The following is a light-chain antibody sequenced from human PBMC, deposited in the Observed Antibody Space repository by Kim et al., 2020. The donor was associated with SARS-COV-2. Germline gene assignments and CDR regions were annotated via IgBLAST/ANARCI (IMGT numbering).Light chain of an antibody. CDR2: GAS. Sequence: VSPGERATLSCRASQSVSSNLAWYQQKPGQAPRLLIYGASTRATGIPARFSGSGSGTEFTLTISSLQSEDFAVYYCQQYNNWPLTFGPGTKVDIK. CDR3: QQYNNWPLT. CDR1: QSVSSN. V-gene: IGKV3-15*01. J-gene: IGKJ3*01.